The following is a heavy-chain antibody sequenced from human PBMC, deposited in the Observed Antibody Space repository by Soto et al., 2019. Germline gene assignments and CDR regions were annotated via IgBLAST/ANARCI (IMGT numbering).Heavy chain of an antibody. CDR3: AKDYTNSWYGSHGMDV. V-gene: IGHV3-30*18. CDR2: ISYDGSDK. J-gene: IGHJ6*02. Sequence: QVQLVESGGGVVQPGRSLRLSCAASGFTFSSYGMHWVRQAPGKGLEWVAVISYDGSDKYYADFVKGRFTISRDNSKNMLYLQMNSLRAEDTAVYYCAKDYTNSWYGSHGMDVWGQGTTVTVSS. CDR1: GFTFSSYG. D-gene: IGHD6-13*01.